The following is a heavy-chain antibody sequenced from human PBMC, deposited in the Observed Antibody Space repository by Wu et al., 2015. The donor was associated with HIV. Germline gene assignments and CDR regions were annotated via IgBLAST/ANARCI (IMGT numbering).Heavy chain of an antibody. V-gene: IGHV1-69*05. Sequence: QVQLVQSGAEVKKPGSSVRVSCKASGGTFSTYAINWVRQAPGQGLEWMGRIVPLFDAPNYAQRFHDRLAITTDELRTTAYMELTSLKSEDTAVYYCAINTDSVATSLYSLGVWGQGTVVTVSS. CDR1: GGTFSTYA. CDR3: AINTDSVATSLYSLGV. CDR2: IVPLFDAP. D-gene: IGHD5-12*01. J-gene: IGHJ6*02.